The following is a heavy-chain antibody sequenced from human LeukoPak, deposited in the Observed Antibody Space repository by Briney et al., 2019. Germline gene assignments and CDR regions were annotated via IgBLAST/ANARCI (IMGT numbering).Heavy chain of an antibody. CDR2: MNPNSGNT. D-gene: IGHD2-2*01. Sequence: ASVKVSCKASGYTFTSYDINWVRQATGQGLEWMGWMNPNSGNTGYAQKFQGRVTMTRNTSISTAYMELSSLRSEDTAVYYCARGLYCSSTSCYYRYFQHWGQGTLVTVSS. V-gene: IGHV1-8*01. CDR3: ARGLYCSSTSCYYRYFQH. J-gene: IGHJ1*01. CDR1: GYTFTSYD.